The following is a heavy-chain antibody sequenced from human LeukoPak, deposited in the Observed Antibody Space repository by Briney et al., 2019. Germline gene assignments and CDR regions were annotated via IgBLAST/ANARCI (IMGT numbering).Heavy chain of an antibody. CDR3: ANLIVGATGDAFDI. CDR2: ISYDGSNK. Sequence: PGGSLRLSCAASGFTFSSYGIHWVRQAPGKGLEWVAVISYDGSNKYYADSVKGRFTISRDNSKNTLYLQMNSLRAEDTAVYYCANLIVGATGDAFDIWGQGTMVTVSS. CDR1: GFTFSSYG. V-gene: IGHV3-30*18. D-gene: IGHD1-26*01. J-gene: IGHJ3*02.